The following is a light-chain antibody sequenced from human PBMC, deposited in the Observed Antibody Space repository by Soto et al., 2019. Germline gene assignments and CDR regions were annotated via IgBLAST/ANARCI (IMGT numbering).Light chain of an antibody. CDR3: QQSYNTPQT. J-gene: IGKJ2*01. Sequence: DIQMTQSPSSLSASVGDSVTITCRASQSISSYLNWYQQKPGKAPKLLIYAASSLQSGVPSRFSGSGSGTDFALTISSLQTEDFATYYCQQSYNTPQTFGQGTKREIK. CDR2: AAS. CDR1: QSISSY. V-gene: IGKV1-39*01.